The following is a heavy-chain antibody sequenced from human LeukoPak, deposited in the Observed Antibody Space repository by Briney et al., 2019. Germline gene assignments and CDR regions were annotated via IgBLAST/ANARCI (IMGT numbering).Heavy chain of an antibody. Sequence: GESLKISCKTSGYTFTIYWIGWVRQMPGKGLEWMGIIYPGDFDTRYSPSFQGQVTISADKSISTAYLQWSSLKASDTAMYFCARVDTVTSGGGHWGQGTLVTVSS. D-gene: IGHD4-17*01. CDR1: GYTFTIYW. CDR2: IYPGDFDT. V-gene: IGHV5-51*01. J-gene: IGHJ4*02. CDR3: ARVDTVTSGGGH.